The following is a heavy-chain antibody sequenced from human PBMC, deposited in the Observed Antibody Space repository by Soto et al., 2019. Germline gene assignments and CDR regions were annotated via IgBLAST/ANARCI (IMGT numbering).Heavy chain of an antibody. Sequence: QVQLQQWGAGLLKPSGTLSLTCDISGEYFSANYWSWIRQTPGKGLEWLGEINHAGTTDYNPSVEDRIIISADASKNQFSLKLTSVTAMDTAVYYCATGGLFSSWGQGTLVTVSS. V-gene: IGHV4-34*01. CDR1: GEYFSANY. D-gene: IGHD3-3*01. CDR3: ATGGLFSS. J-gene: IGHJ5*02. CDR2: INHAGTT.